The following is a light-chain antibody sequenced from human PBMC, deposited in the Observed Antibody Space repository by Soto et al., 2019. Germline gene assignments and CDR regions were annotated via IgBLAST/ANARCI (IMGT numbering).Light chain of an antibody. CDR3: QQRSNWPLIT. CDR2: DAS. Sequence: ETVLTQSPATLSFSPGERATLSCRASQSVSSYLAWYQQKPGQAPRLLIYDASNRATGIPARFSGSGSGTDFTLTISSLEPEDFAVYYCQQRSNWPLITFGQGTRLEI. V-gene: IGKV3-11*01. J-gene: IGKJ5*01. CDR1: QSVSSY.